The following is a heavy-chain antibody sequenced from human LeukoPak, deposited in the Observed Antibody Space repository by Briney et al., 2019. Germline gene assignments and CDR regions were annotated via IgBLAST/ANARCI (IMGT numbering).Heavy chain of an antibody. CDR1: GYTFTSYD. D-gene: IGHD3-10*01. Sequence: ASVKVSCKASGYTFTSYDINWVRQATGQGLEWMGWMNPNSGNTGYAQKFQGRVTMTRDTSISTAYMELSSLRSEDTAVYYCARGQITMLRGVTEYYFDYWGQGTLVTVSS. V-gene: IGHV1-8*01. CDR2: MNPNSGNT. J-gene: IGHJ4*02. CDR3: ARGQITMLRGVTEYYFDY.